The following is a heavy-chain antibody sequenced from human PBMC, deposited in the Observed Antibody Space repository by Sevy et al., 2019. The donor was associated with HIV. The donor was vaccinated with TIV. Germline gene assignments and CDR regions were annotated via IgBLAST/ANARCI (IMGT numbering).Heavy chain of an antibody. D-gene: IGHD3-10*01. V-gene: IGHV3-30-3*01. J-gene: IGHJ4*02. Sequence: GGSLRLSCAASGFTFSSYAMHWVRQAPGKGLEWVAVISYDGSNKYYADSVKGRFTISRDNSKNTLYLQMNSLRAEDTAVHYCARDRKVRGVMGYFDYWGQGTLVTVSS. CDR1: GFTFSSYA. CDR3: ARDRKVRGVMGYFDY. CDR2: ISYDGSNK.